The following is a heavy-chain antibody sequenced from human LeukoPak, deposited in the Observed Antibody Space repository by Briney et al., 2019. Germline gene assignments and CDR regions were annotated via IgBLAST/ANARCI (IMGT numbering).Heavy chain of an antibody. CDR2: ISGSGGST. Sequence: GGSLRLSCAASGFTFSSYAMSWVRQAPGKGLEWVSAISGSGGSTYYADSVKGRFTISRDNSKNTLYLQMNSLRVEDTAVYYCAKMVVAATGKYYYYYYGMDVWGQGTTVTVSS. V-gene: IGHV3-23*01. D-gene: IGHD2-15*01. CDR3: AKMVVAATGKYYYYYYGMDV. CDR1: GFTFSSYA. J-gene: IGHJ6*02.